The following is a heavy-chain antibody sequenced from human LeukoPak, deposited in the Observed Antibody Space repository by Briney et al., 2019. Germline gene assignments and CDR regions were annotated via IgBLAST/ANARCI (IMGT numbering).Heavy chain of an antibody. D-gene: IGHD1-26*01. Sequence: QPGGSLRLSCAASGFTFSNYAMNWVRQAPGKGLEWVSAISGSGDSTYYADSVKGRFTISRDNSQNTLFLQISSLRAEDTAVYYCAKDLGSKANTPIDYWGQGTLVTVSS. V-gene: IGHV3-23*01. CDR1: GFTFSNYA. CDR2: ISGSGDST. J-gene: IGHJ4*02. CDR3: AKDLGSKANTPIDY.